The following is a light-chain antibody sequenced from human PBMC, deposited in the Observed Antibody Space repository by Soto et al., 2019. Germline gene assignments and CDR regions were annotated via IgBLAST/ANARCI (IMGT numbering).Light chain of an antibody. J-gene: IGKJ5*01. CDR2: TAS. CDR1: QSISSF. CDR3: QQSYNSPPIT. V-gene: IGKV1-39*01. Sequence: DIQMTQSPSSLSASVGDRITITCRASQSISSFLNWYQQKPGKAPKLLIYTASSLQSGVPSRFSGSGSVTDFTLTISSLQPEDFATYYCQQSYNSPPITFGQGTRLEIK.